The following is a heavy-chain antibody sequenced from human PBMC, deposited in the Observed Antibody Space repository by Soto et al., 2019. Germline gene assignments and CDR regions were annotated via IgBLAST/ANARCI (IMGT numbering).Heavy chain of an antibody. CDR3: AKDFVGYCSSTSCYALDY. CDR2: ISWDGGST. J-gene: IGHJ4*02. V-gene: IGHV3-43*01. D-gene: IGHD2-2*01. Sequence: GESLKISCAASGFTFDDYTMHWVRQAPGKGLEWVSLISWDGGSTYYADSVKGRFTISRDNSKNSLYLQMNSLRTEDTALYYCAKDFVGYCSSTSCYALDYWGQGTLVTVSS. CDR1: GFTFDDYT.